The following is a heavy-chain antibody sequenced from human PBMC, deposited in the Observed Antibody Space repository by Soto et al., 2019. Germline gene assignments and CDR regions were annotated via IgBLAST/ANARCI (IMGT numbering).Heavy chain of an antibody. D-gene: IGHD3-10*01. CDR3: ARDGILLVRGVPFFDY. J-gene: IGHJ4*02. CDR1: GFTFSSYS. Sequence: GGSLRLSCAASGFTFSSYSMNWVRQAPGKGLEWVSYISSSSSTIYYADSVKGRFTISRDNAKNSLYLQMNSLRDEDTAVYYCARDGILLVRGVPFFDYWGQGTLVTSPQ. V-gene: IGHV3-48*02. CDR2: ISSSSSTI.